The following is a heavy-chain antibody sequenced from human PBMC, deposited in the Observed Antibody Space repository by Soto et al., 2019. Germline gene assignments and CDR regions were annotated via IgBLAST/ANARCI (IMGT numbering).Heavy chain of an antibody. CDR3: ARYRRSPSAPEGDYYYGMDV. CDR1: GYSFTSYW. V-gene: IGHV5-51*01. D-gene: IGHD6-6*01. CDR2: IYPGDSDT. J-gene: IGHJ6*02. Sequence: PGESLKISCKGSGYSFTSYWIGWVRQMPGKGLEWMGIIYPGDSDTRYSPSFQGQVTISADKSISTAYLQWSSLKASDTALYYCARYRRSPSAPEGDYYYGMDVWGQGTTVTVS.